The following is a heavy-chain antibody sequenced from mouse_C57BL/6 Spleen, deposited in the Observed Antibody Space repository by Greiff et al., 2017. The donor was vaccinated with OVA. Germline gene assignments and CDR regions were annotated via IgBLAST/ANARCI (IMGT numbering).Heavy chain of an antibody. Sequence: QVQLQQSGAELVKPGASVKISCKASGYAFSSYWMNWVKQRPGKGLEWIGQIYPGDGDTNYNGKFKGKATLTADKSSSTAYMQLSSLTSEDSAVYFCARSDWVYYFDYWGQGTTLTVSS. V-gene: IGHV1-80*01. CDR1: GYAFSSYW. J-gene: IGHJ2*01. CDR3: ARSDWVYYFDY. CDR2: IYPGDGDT. D-gene: IGHD4-1*01.